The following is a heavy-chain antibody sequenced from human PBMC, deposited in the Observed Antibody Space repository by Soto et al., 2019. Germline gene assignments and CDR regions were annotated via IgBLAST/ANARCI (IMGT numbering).Heavy chain of an antibody. D-gene: IGHD6-19*01. Sequence: QVQLQESGPGLVKPSGTLSLTCAVSGGSISDNWWSWVRQPPGKGLEWIGEIYHTGTTHYNPSLWSRVTISIDKSKNQFSLKLSSVPAADTAVYYCARHIAVPSTRGFDFWGQGTLVTVSS. CDR1: GGSISDNW. J-gene: IGHJ4*02. CDR2: IYHTGTT. CDR3: ARHIAVPSTRGFDF. V-gene: IGHV4-4*02.